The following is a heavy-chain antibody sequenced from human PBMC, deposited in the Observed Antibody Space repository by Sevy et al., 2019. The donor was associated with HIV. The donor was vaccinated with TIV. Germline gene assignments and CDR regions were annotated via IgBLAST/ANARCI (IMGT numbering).Heavy chain of an antibody. J-gene: IGHJ4*02. CDR2: MTGNGGST. D-gene: IGHD6-13*01. CDR1: GFTFSGYA. V-gene: IGHV3-23*01. Sequence: GGSLRLSCAAAGFTFSGYAMSWVRQGPGKGLEWISGMTGNGGSTYYADSVKGRFTSTRDNSKNTLYLQMNSRSAEDTAVYYCAKWSHRYSSSWYGFDYWGQGALVTVSS. CDR3: AKWSHRYSSSWYGFDY.